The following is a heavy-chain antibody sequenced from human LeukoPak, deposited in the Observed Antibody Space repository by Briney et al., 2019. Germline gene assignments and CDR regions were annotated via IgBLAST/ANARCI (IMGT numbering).Heavy chain of an antibody. CDR1: GFTFSSYA. Sequence: QPGGSLRLSCAASGFTFSSYAMSWVRQAPGKGLEWVSAISGSGGSTYYADSVKGRFTISRDNSKNTLYLQMNSLRAEDTAVYYCAKRGLRYYYDSSGYYPDAFDIWGQGTMVTVSS. CDR3: AKRGLRYYYDSSGYYPDAFDI. D-gene: IGHD3-22*01. J-gene: IGHJ3*02. CDR2: ISGSGGST. V-gene: IGHV3-23*01.